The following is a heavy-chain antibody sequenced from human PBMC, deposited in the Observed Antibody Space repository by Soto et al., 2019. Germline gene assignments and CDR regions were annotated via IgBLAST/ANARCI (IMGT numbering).Heavy chain of an antibody. Sequence: SGPTLVNPTQTLTLTCTFSGFSLSTSGVGVGWIRQPPGKALEWLALIYWDDDKRYSPSLKSRLTITKDTSKNQVVLTMTNMDPVDTATYYCAHGLVPDYDILTGYYNTLYFDYWGQGTLVTVSS. D-gene: IGHD3-9*01. CDR1: GFSLSTSGVG. J-gene: IGHJ4*02. CDR2: IYWDDDK. V-gene: IGHV2-5*02. CDR3: AHGLVPDYDILTGYYNTLYFDY.